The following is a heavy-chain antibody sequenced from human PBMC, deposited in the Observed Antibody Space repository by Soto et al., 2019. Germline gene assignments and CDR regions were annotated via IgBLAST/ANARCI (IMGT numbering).Heavy chain of an antibody. J-gene: IGHJ4*02. V-gene: IGHV3-15*07. D-gene: IGHD5-12*01. CDR2: IKSKTDGETT. CDR3: TTDFMATWDWDYSDY. CDR1: GFTFSNAW. Sequence: EVQLVESGGGLVEPGGSLRLSCAVSGFTFSNAWMNWVRQAPGKGLEWVGHIKSKTDGETTDYAAPVKGRFTISRDDSKNTPYLQMNSLKTEDTAIYYCTTDFMATWDWDYSDYWGQGTLVTVSS.